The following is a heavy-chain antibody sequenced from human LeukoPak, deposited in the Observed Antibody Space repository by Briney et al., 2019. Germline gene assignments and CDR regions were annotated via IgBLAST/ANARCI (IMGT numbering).Heavy chain of an antibody. J-gene: IGHJ4*02. CDR2: INTVATYI. CDR1: GFTFTSFS. V-gene: IGHV3-21*01. Sequence: GGSLRLSCAASGFTFTSFSFNWVRRAPGEGLEWVSSINTVATYIYYADSVRGRFTISRDNAKNSVYLQMDSLRAEDTGVYYCARLRRNGDSGSFYYYYDYWGQGTLVTVSS. D-gene: IGHD4-17*01. CDR3: ARLRRNGDSGSFYYYYDY.